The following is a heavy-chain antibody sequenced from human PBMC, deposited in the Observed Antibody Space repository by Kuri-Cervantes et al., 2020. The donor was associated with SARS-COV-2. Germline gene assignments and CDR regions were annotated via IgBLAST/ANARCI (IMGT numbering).Heavy chain of an antibody. J-gene: IGHJ4*02. V-gene: IGHV3-23*01. D-gene: IGHD6-25*01. Sequence: GSLRLSCAAPGFTFGNYAMTWVRQAPGKGLEWVATIDRSGRHTFDADSVKGRFTISRDNSKNTLFLQMNSPGAEDTALYYCAKDFSSVAATEIPIDYWGQGTLVTVSS. CDR1: GFTFGNYA. CDR2: IDRSGRHT. CDR3: AKDFSSVAATEIPIDY.